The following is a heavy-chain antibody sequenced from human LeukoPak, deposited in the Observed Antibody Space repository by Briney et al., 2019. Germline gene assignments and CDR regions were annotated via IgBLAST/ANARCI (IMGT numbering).Heavy chain of an antibody. D-gene: IGHD2/OR15-2a*01. CDR1: GFSFSSYS. V-gene: IGHV3-48*01. CDR3: ARDYVYALDY. Sequence: GGSLRLSCAASGFSFSSYSINWVRQAPGKGLEWVSYISGDGNAKHYTDSVKGRFTISRDNAKNALYLQMNSLRAEDTAVYFCARDYVYALDYWGKGTLVTVSS. CDR2: ISGDGNAK. J-gene: IGHJ4*02.